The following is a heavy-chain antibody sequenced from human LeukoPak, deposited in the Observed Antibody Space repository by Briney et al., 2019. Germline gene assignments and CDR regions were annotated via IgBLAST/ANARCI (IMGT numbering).Heavy chain of an antibody. D-gene: IGHD6-19*01. V-gene: IGHV3-7*01. CDR1: GFTFSTYW. CDR2: IKQDGSQT. CDR3: ARDKIGGSMAGSNFDY. J-gene: IGHJ4*02. Sequence: PGGSLRLSCEASGFTFSTYWMSWVRQAPGKGLEWVANIKQDGSQTYHADSVKGRFTISRDNAKNSLYLQMNSLRAEDTAVYYCARDKIGGSMAGSNFDYWGQGTLVTVSS.